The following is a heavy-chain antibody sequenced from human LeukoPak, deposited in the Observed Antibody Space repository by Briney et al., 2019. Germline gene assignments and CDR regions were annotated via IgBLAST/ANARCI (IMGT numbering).Heavy chain of an antibody. D-gene: IGHD1-26*01. CDR3: ARDYSGSNDY. CDR1: GYTFTSYG. Sequence: GASVKVSCKASGYTFTSYGISWVRQAPGQRLEWMGWINAGNGNTKYSQNFQGRVTITRDTSASTAYMELSSLRSEDTAVYYCARDYSGSNDYWGQGTLVTVSS. CDR2: INAGNGNT. J-gene: IGHJ4*02. V-gene: IGHV1-3*01.